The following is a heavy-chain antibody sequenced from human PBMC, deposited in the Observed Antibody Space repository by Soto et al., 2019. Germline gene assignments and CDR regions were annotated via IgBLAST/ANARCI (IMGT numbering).Heavy chain of an antibody. Sequence: ESLKISFRGAGDTFTTYWIGWVRQIPGKGLEWMGIIYPRDSDTRYSPPFQGQVTMSVDKSINTAYLQWSSLKASDTAMYFCARLHPRYCSGTSCYSRGLDPWGQGTLVTVSS. CDR3: ARLHPRYCSGTSCYSRGLDP. J-gene: IGHJ5*02. CDR2: IYPRDSDT. V-gene: IGHV5-51*01. D-gene: IGHD2-2*01. CDR1: GDTFTTYW.